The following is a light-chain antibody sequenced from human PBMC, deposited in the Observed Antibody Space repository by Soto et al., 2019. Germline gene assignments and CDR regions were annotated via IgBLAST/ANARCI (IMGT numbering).Light chain of an antibody. CDR3: SSFAGSNNVV. J-gene: IGLJ2*01. CDR1: SSDVGGFNY. V-gene: IGLV2-8*01. CDR2: EVT. Sequence: QSALTQPPSASGSPGQSVTISCTGTSSDVGGFNYVSWYQHHPGKAPKLMIYEVTKRPSGVPDRFSGSKSGNTASLTVSELQAEDEADYYCSSFAGSNNVVFGGGTKLTVL.